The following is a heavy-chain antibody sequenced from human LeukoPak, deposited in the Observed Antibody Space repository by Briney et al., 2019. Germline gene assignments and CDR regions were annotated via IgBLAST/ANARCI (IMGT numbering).Heavy chain of an antibody. D-gene: IGHD5-12*01. CDR2: INPNSGGT. Sequence: GASVKVSCKASGYTFTGYYMHWVRQAPGQGLEWMGWINPNSGGTNYAQKFQGRVTMTRDTSISIAYMELSRLRSDDTAVYYCARDVGYSGYDQILYFDYWGQGTLVTVSS. V-gene: IGHV1-2*02. J-gene: IGHJ4*02. CDR3: ARDVGYSGYDQILYFDY. CDR1: GYTFTGYY.